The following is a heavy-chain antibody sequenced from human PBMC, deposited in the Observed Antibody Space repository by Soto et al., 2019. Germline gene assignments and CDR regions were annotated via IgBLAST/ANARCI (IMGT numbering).Heavy chain of an antibody. CDR2: IYRGDAT. Sequence: GGSLRLSCAVSGFTVSDNYMSWVRQAPGKGLEWVSVIYRGDATHYADSVKGRFTISRDNSKNTAYLQMNSLRAEDTAVYYCARDRSDSSRADSFDIWGQGTMVTV. J-gene: IGHJ3*02. CDR1: GFTVSDNY. V-gene: IGHV3-53*01. D-gene: IGHD6-25*01. CDR3: ARDRSDSSRADSFDI.